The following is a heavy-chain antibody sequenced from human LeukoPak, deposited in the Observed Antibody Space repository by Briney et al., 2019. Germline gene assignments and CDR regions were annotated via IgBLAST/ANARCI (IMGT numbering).Heavy chain of an antibody. Sequence: GGSLRLSCAASGFTFSDYYMSWVRQAPGEGLEWVSYISRSINSTNSACSAKGRFTMSRKNAENSLYLQINSLRAQDTAVYFCVRVGLFYGDYVDYWGQGSLVTVSS. CDR3: VRVGLFYGDYVDY. CDR1: GFTFSDYY. D-gene: IGHD4-17*01. V-gene: IGHV3-11*05. J-gene: IGHJ4*02. CDR2: ISRSINST.